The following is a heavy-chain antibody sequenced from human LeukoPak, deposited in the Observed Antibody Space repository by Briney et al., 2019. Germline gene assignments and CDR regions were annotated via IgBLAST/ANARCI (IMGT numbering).Heavy chain of an antibody. J-gene: IGHJ3*02. Sequence: ASVKVSCKASGYTFTGYYMHWVRQAPGQGLEWMGWINPNSGGTNYAQKFQGRVTMTTDTSISTDYMELSRLRSDDTAVYYCARVYYDSSGLLDAFDIWGQGTIVTVSS. D-gene: IGHD3-22*01. CDR3: ARVYYDSSGLLDAFDI. V-gene: IGHV1-2*02. CDR1: GYTFTGYY. CDR2: INPNSGGT.